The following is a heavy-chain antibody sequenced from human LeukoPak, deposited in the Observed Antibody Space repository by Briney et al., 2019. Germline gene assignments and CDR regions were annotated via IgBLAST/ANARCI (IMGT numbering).Heavy chain of an antibody. D-gene: IGHD6-19*01. Sequence: SQTPSLTCAISGDSVSSNIAAWNWIRQSPSRGLEWLGRTFYRSMWYNDYALSVKRRITINPDTSKNQFSLQLNSVTPEDTAVYYCARDRGSSGWVFDRWGQGTLVTVSS. CDR2: TFYRSMWYN. V-gene: IGHV6-1*01. CDR1: GDSVSSNIAA. CDR3: ARDRGSSGWVFDR. J-gene: IGHJ4*02.